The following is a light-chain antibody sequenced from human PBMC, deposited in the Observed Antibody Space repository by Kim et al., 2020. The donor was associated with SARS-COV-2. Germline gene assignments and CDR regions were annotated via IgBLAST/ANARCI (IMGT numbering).Light chain of an antibody. CDR3: QQRGN. V-gene: IGKV3-11*01. CDR2: DAS. CDR1: QSVATY. J-gene: IGKJ5*01. Sequence: APLSLPPGQSASLSCRSSQSVATYLAWYQQRPGHAPRLLIYDASKRATGIPARFRGSGSGTDFTLTIGTLEPEDSAVYYCQQRGNFGQGTRLEIK.